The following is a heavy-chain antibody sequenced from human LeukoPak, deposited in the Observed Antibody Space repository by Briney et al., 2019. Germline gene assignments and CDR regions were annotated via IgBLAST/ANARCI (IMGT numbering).Heavy chain of an antibody. J-gene: IGHJ4*02. CDR2: IYSDNT. D-gene: IGHD4/OR15-4a*01. V-gene: IGHV3-53*01. CDR1: GFTVSSNS. CDR3: ARRAGAYSHPYDY. Sequence: GGSLRLSCTVSGFTVSSNSMSWVRQAPGKGLEWVSFIYSDNTHYSDSVKGRFIISRDNSKNTLYLQMNSLRAEDTAVYYCARRAGAYSHPYDYWGQGTLVTVSS.